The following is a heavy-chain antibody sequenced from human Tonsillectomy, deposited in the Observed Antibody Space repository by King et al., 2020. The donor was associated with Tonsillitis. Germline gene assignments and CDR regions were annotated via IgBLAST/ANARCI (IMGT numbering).Heavy chain of an antibody. V-gene: IGHV3-48*01. D-gene: IGHD3-3*01. CDR3: ARGEQYFDLWSGYNYFDA. J-gene: IGHJ4*02. Sequence: VQLVESGGGLVQPGGSLRLSCAASGFTFSSYSMNWVRQAPGKGREWISYITSTTNSIYYADSVRGRFTISRDNAKNSLYLQMNSLRAEDTAVYFCARGEQYFDLWSGYNYFDAWGQGTLVTVSS. CDR1: GFTFSSYS. CDR2: ITSTTNSI.